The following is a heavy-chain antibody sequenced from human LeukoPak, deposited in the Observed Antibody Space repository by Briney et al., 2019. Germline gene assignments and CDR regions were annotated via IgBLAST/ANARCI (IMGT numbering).Heavy chain of an antibody. Sequence: PGGSLRLSRSGSEFSFRDFAMSWIRQAPGKGLEWVAFIRSETFGATTEYAASVRGRFTISRDDSKSIAYLQMNSLKTEDTAMYYCSRGSSYYGTWVDFWGQGTLVTVSS. CDR1: EFSFRDFA. D-gene: IGHD3-22*01. CDR3: SRGSSYYGTWVDF. J-gene: IGHJ4*02. V-gene: IGHV3-49*03. CDR2: IRSETFGATT.